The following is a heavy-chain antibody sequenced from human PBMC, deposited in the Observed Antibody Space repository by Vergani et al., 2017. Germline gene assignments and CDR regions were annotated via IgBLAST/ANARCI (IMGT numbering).Heavy chain of an antibody. Sequence: EVQLVESGGGLVQPGGSLKLSCAASGFTFSGSAMHWVRQASGKGLEWVGRIRSKANSYATAYAASVKGRFTISRDDSKNTAYLQMNSLKTEDTAVYYCTRPITGTPHGDYWGQGTLVTVSS. D-gene: IGHD1-20*01. CDR1: GFTFSGSA. CDR3: TRPITGTPHGDY. J-gene: IGHJ4*02. V-gene: IGHV3-73*02. CDR2: IRSKANSYAT.